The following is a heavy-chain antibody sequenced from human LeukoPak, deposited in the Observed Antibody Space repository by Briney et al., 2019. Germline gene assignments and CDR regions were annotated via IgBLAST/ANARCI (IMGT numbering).Heavy chain of an antibody. Sequence: SETLSLTCTVSGGSISSGGYYWSWIRQHPGKGQEWIGYIYYSGSTYYNPSLKSRVTLSVDTSSNQFSLTLSSVTAADTAVYHCARDIRSHNGPGGYYYYYMDVWGKGTTVTVSS. J-gene: IGHJ6*03. V-gene: IGHV4-31*03. CDR2: IYYSGST. D-gene: IGHD2-8*01. CDR3: ARDIRSHNGPGGYYYYYMDV. CDR1: GGSISSGGYY.